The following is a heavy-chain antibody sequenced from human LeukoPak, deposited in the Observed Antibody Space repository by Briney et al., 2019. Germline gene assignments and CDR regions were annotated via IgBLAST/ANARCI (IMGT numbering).Heavy chain of an antibody. Sequence: GRSLTLSCLASRFTFNSYSMHWVRQAPGKGLEWVALISYDGNLKYYAKSVEGRFTISRDNSKDTLYLQMNTLRVEDTAIYYCAKTRGGSLHDGFDIWGQGTMVTVSS. CDR2: ISYDGNLK. J-gene: IGHJ3*02. CDR3: AKTRGGSLHDGFDI. D-gene: IGHD3-16*01. V-gene: IGHV3-30-3*02. CDR1: RFTFNSYS.